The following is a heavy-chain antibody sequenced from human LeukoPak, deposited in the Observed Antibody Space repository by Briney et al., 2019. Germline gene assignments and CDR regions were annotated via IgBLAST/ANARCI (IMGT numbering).Heavy chain of an antibody. Sequence: GGSLRLSCAASGFTFSSYGMHWVRQAPGKGLEWVAFIRYDGSNKYYADSVKGRFTISRDNSKNTLYLQMNSLRAEDTAVYYCAKDPRRITMIVVVITYYFDYWGQGTLVTVSP. D-gene: IGHD3-22*01. CDR3: AKDPRRITMIVVVITYYFDY. V-gene: IGHV3-30*02. CDR2: IRYDGSNK. CDR1: GFTFSSYG. J-gene: IGHJ4*02.